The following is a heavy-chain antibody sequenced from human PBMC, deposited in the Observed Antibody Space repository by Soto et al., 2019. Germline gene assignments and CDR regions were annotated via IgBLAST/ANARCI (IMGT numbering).Heavy chain of an antibody. CDR3: VRERGLSSYYGMDV. J-gene: IGHJ6*02. Sequence: EVQLVESGGGLVKPGGSLRLSCAASGFTLTSYSMNWVRQASGKGLEWVSSISSSSSHIYYADSVKGRFTISRDNARNSLYLQMNSLRAEDTAVYYCVRERGLSSYYGMDVWGQGTKVTVSS. CDR1: GFTLTSYS. CDR2: ISSSSSHI. V-gene: IGHV3-21*02. D-gene: IGHD3-10*01.